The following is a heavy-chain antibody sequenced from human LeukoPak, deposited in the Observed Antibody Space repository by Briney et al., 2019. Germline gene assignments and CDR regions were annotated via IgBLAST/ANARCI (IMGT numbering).Heavy chain of an antibody. CDR3: ARLSSSWYFDY. Sequence: ALVKVSCKASGYTFTSYYMHWVRQAPGQGLEWMGIINPSGGSTSYAQKFQGRVIMTRDTSTSTVYMELSSLRSEDTAVYYCARLSSSWYFDYWGQGTLVTVSS. CDR2: INPSGGST. CDR1: GYTFTSYY. J-gene: IGHJ4*02. D-gene: IGHD6-13*01. V-gene: IGHV1-46*01.